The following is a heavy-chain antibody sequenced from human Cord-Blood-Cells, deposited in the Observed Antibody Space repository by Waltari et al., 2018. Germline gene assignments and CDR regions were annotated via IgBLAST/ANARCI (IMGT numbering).Heavy chain of an antibody. J-gene: IGHJ4*02. Sequence: QVQLQQSGPGLVKPSQTLSLTCAISGDSVSSNSAAWNWIRQSPSRGLGWLGRTYDRSKWYNDYAGSVKSRITINPDTSKNQFSLQLNSVTPEDTAGYYCARAYPSDWAGGQFDYWGQGTLVTVSS. CDR1: GDSVSSNSAA. D-gene: IGHD3-9*01. CDR3: ARAYPSDWAGGQFDY. CDR2: TYDRSKWYN. V-gene: IGHV6-1*01.